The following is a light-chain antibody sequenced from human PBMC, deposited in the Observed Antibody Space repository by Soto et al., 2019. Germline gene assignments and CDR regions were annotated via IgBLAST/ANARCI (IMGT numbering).Light chain of an antibody. J-gene: IGKJ4*01. CDR3: QRYGSSPLT. V-gene: IGKV3-20*01. CDR2: GAS. Sequence: TLSLSPGERATLSCRASQTVNNNYLAWYQQIPGQAPRLLISGASGRATGTPDRFSGSASGTDFTLTISRLEPEDFAVYYGQRYGSSPLTFGGGTKVDIK. CDR1: QTVNNNY.